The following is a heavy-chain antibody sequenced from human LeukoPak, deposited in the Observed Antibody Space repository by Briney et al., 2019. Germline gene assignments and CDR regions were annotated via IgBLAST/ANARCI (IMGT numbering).Heavy chain of an antibody. V-gene: IGHV4-61*02. CDR2: IDTSGST. D-gene: IGHD3-9*01. J-gene: IGHJ3*02. Sequence: SQTLSLTCTVSGGSISSGSYYWSWIRQPAGKGLEWIGRIDTSGSTNYNPSLKSRVTISVDTSKNQFSLKLSSVTAADTAVYYCARDLFLGILTGTGFDIWGQGTMVTVSS. CDR3: ARDLFLGILTGTGFDI. CDR1: GGSISSGSYY.